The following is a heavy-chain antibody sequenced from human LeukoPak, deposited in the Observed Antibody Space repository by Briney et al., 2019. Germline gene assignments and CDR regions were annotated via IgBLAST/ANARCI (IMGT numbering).Heavy chain of an antibody. V-gene: IGHV3-21*01. CDR2: ISSSSSYI. CDR1: GFTFSSYS. Sequence: GGSLRLSCAASGFTFSSYSMNWVRQAPGKGLEWVSSISSSSSYIYYADSVKGRFTISRDNAKNSLYLQMNSLRAEDTAVYYCARDKNAGTNNWFDPWGQGTLVTVSS. J-gene: IGHJ5*02. D-gene: IGHD1-1*01. CDR3: ARDKNAGTNNWFDP.